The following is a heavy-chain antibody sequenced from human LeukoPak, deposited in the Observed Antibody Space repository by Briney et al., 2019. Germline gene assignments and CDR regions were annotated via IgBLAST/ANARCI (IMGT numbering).Heavy chain of an antibody. J-gene: IGHJ4*02. Sequence: GGSLRLSCAASGFTFSSYEMNWVRQAPGKGLEWVSYISSSGSTIYYADSVKGRFTISRDNAKNSLYLQMNSLRAEDTAVYYCARVSSTVTTVDYWGQGNLVTVSS. CDR2: ISSSGSTI. D-gene: IGHD4-17*01. CDR1: GFTFSSYE. CDR3: ARVSSTVTTVDY. V-gene: IGHV3-48*03.